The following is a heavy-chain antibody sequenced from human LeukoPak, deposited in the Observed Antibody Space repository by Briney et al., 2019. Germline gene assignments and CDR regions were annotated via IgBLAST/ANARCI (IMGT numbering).Heavy chain of an antibody. CDR3: AREGITAGAEY. D-gene: IGHD6-13*01. CDR1: GFTLSSYS. CDR2: ISSSSSTI. Sequence: GGSLRLSCAASGFTLSSYSMNWVRQAPGKGLEWVSYISSSSSTIYYADSVKGRFTISRDNAKNSLYLQMNSLRAEDTAVYWCAREGITAGAEYWGQGTLVTVSS. J-gene: IGHJ4*02. V-gene: IGHV3-48*04.